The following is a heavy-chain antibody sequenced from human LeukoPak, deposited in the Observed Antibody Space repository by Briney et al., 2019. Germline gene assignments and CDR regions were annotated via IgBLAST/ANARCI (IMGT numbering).Heavy chain of an antibody. J-gene: IGHJ4*02. CDR1: GGSLSSYY. CDR3: ASRTDYGDYGFYFDY. Sequence: SETLSLTCTVSGGSLSSYYWSWIRQPPGKGLEWIGYIYYSGSTNYNPSLKSRVTISVDTSKNQCSLKLSSVTAADTAVYYCASRTDYGDYGFYFDYWGQGTLVTVSS. CDR2: IYYSGST. V-gene: IGHV4-59*08. D-gene: IGHD4-17*01.